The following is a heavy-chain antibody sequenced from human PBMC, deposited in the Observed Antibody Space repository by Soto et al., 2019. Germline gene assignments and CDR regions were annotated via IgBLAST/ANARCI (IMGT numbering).Heavy chain of an antibody. Sequence: ACSLRICCVASGFTVSNSVVDVFRQAPGKGLEWVAVISYDGNEYYVDSVKGRFTISRDNSKNTLNLQMNTLRAEDTAVYYCAKGGSKAGMDVWGQGTTVTVSS. CDR2: ISYDGNE. J-gene: IGHJ6*02. V-gene: IGHV3-30*18. CDR3: AKGGSKAGMDV. CDR1: GFTVSNSV. D-gene: IGHD1-26*01.